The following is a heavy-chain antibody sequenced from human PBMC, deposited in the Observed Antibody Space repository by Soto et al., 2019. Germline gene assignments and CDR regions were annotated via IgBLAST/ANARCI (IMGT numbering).Heavy chain of an antibody. CDR3: AKNYLSGSYFDY. Sequence: EVQLVESGGGLVQPGRSLRLSCAASGFTFDAYAMHWVRQAPGKGLEWVSGIIWDTGSIGYADSVKGRFTVSRDNAKNSLYLQMINLRAEDTALYYCAKNYLSGSYFDYWGQGTLVTVSS. D-gene: IGHD3-10*01. CDR1: GFTFDAYA. V-gene: IGHV3-9*01. J-gene: IGHJ4*02. CDR2: IIWDTGSI.